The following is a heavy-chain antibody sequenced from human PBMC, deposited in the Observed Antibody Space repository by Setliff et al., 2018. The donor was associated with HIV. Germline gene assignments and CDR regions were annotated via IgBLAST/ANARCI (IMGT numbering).Heavy chain of an antibody. Sequence: WASVKVSCKASGYTFTGYYMHWVRQAPGQGLEWMGWINPNSGGTNYAQKFQGRVTMTRDTSISPAYMELSRLRSDDTAVYYCARVGGGGLRLGELSSYDAFDIWGQGTMVTVSS. CDR1: GYTFTGYY. V-gene: IGHV1-2*02. CDR3: ARVGGGGLRLGELSSYDAFDI. D-gene: IGHD3-16*02. CDR2: INPNSGGT. J-gene: IGHJ3*02.